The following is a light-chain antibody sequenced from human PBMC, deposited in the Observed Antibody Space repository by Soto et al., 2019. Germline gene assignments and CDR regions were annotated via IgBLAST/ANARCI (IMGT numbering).Light chain of an antibody. CDR2: EVR. CDR3: SSYTTSSSYV. J-gene: IGLJ1*01. V-gene: IGLV2-14*01. CDR1: SSDVGGYDF. Sequence: QSVLTQPASVSGSPGQSITISCTGTSSDVGGYDFVSWYQHHPGKAPKLLIYEVRKRPSGVSNRFSGSKSGNTASLTISGLQAEDEADYYCSSYTTSSSYVFGTGTQLTVL.